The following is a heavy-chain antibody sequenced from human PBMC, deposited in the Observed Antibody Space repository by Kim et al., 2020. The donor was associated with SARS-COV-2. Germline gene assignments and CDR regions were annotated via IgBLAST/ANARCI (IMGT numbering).Heavy chain of an antibody. CDR2: ISGSGGST. J-gene: IGHJ3*02. CDR1: GFTFSSYA. CDR3: AKDNRPYGDDEDDAFDI. V-gene: IGHV3-23*01. Sequence: GGSLRLSCAASGFTFSSYAMSWVRQAPGKGLEWVSAISGSGGSTYYADSVKGRFTISRDNSKNTLYLQMNSLRAEDTAVYYCAKDNRPYGDDEDDAFDIWGQGTMVTVSS. D-gene: IGHD4-17*01.